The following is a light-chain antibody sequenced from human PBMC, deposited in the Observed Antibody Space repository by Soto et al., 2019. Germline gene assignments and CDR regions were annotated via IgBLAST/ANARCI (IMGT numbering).Light chain of an antibody. CDR1: RSDVGGYNY. V-gene: IGLV2-11*01. CDR3: CSYAGSSLVV. Sequence: QSVLTQPRSVSGSPGQSVTISCTGTRSDVGGYNYVSWYQQHPGKAPKLMIYDVSKRPSGVPDRFSGSNSDNTASLTISGLQAEDEADYYCCSYAGSSLVVFGGGTKLTVL. CDR2: DVS. J-gene: IGLJ3*02.